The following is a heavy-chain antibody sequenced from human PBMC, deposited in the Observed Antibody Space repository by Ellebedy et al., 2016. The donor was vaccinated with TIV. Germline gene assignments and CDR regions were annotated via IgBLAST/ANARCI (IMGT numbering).Heavy chain of an antibody. CDR1: GFTFSSYA. CDR3: ARGDGSSGWYFDY. J-gene: IGHJ4*02. D-gene: IGHD6-19*01. V-gene: IGHV3-74*03. Sequence: GGSLRLSXAASGFTFSSYAMTWVRQAPGKGLEWVSSISSEGSTTTYADSARGRFTISRDNAKNTLYLQMNSLRAEDTAVYYCARGDGSSGWYFDYWGQGTLVTVSS. CDR2: ISSEGSTT.